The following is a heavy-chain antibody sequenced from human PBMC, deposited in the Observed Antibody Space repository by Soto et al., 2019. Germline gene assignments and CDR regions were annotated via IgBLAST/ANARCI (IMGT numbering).Heavy chain of an antibody. J-gene: IGHJ6*03. CDR3: ARAPWSRAIGNMDV. CDR1: GFTFSDYN. CDR2: ISKSGNII. V-gene: IGHV3-48*01. D-gene: IGHD1-26*01. Sequence: EVQLVESGGGLGQPGGSLRLSCAASGFTFSDYNMNWVRQAPGKGLEWISYISKSGNIIYYADSVKGRFTISRDNAKTSLYLPISSLRAEDTALYYCARAPWSRAIGNMDVWGKGNTVTVSS.